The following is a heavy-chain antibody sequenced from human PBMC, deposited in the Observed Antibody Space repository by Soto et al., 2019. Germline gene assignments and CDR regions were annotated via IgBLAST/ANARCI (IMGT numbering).Heavy chain of an antibody. J-gene: IGHJ4*02. Sequence: QVQLVESGGGLVKPGGSLRLSCAASGFTFSDYYMSWIRQAPGKGLEWVSCISSSSSYTNYADSVKGRFTISRDNAKNSLYLQMNSLRAEDTAVYYCARDHHRYSGYDYVDYWGQGTLVTVSS. D-gene: IGHD5-12*01. CDR1: GFTFSDYY. V-gene: IGHV3-11*05. CDR3: ARDHHRYSGYDYVDY. CDR2: ISSSSSYT.